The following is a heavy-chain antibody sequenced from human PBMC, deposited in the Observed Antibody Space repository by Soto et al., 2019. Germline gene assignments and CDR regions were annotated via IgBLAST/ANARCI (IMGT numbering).Heavy chain of an antibody. CDR3: AKDLDGLHDDTSGPFPRPG. CDR2: IHSSGSI. J-gene: IGHJ1*01. Sequence: SETLSLTCTVSGGSISSDDYYWSWIRQAPGRGLEWIGYIHSSGSIYYNPSLKSRATMSIDTAGNQFSLKVSSVTVADTAVYYCAKDLDGLHDDTSGPFPRPGWGQGTLVTVSS. CDR1: GGSISSDDYY. V-gene: IGHV4-30-4*01. D-gene: IGHD3-22*01.